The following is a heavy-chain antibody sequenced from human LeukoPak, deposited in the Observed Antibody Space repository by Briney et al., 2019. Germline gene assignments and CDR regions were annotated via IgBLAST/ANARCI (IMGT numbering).Heavy chain of an antibody. CDR3: AKGFGEFRLQWLDYFDY. CDR2: IRYDGSNK. V-gene: IGHV3-30*02. CDR1: GFTFSSYS. J-gene: IGHJ4*02. D-gene: IGHD6-19*01. Sequence: HPGGSLRLSCAASGFTFSSYSMNWVRQAPGKGLEWVAFIRYDGSNKYYADSVKGRFTISRDNSKNTLYLQMNSLRAEDTAVYYCAKGFGEFRLQWLDYFDYWGQGTLVTVSS.